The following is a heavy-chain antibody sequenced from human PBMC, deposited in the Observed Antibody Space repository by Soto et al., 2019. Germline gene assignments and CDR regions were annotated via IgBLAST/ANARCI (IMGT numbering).Heavy chain of an antibody. CDR1: GYTFTSYG. D-gene: IGHD6-19*01. CDR3: ARDLVSYSSPRSRNWFDP. Sequence: ASVKVSCKASGYTFTSYGISWVRQAPGQGLEWMGWISAYNGNTNYAQKLQGRVTMTTDTSTSTAYMELRSLRSDDTAVYYCARDLVSYSSPRSRNWFDPWGQGPLVTVSS. J-gene: IGHJ5*02. V-gene: IGHV1-18*01. CDR2: ISAYNGNT.